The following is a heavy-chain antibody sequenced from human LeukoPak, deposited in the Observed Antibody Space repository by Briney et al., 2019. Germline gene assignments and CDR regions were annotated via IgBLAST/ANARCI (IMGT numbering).Heavy chain of an antibody. CDR1: GFTFSSYS. Sequence: GGSLRLSCAASGFTFSSYSMNWVRQAPGTGLEWVSYISSGSGTIYYADSVKGRFTISRDNAKNSLYLQMNSLRAEDTAVYYCATEKEGIPATATVFDYWGQGTLVTVSS. V-gene: IGHV3-48*01. J-gene: IGHJ4*02. CDR3: ATEKEGIPATATVFDY. D-gene: IGHD2-15*01. CDR2: ISSGSGTI.